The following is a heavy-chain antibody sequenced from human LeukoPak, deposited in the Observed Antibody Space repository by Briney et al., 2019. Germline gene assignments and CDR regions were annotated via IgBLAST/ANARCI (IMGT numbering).Heavy chain of an antibody. CDR1: GGSISSYY. Sequence: SETLSLTCTVSGGSISSYYWSWIRQPPGKGLEWIGYIYYSGSTNYNPSLKSRVTISVDTSKNQFSLKLSSVTAADTAVYYCARGSYDSNGYYYVGYWGQGTLVTVSS. CDR3: ARGSYDSNGYYYVGY. D-gene: IGHD3-22*01. CDR2: IYYSGST. V-gene: IGHV4-59*01. J-gene: IGHJ4*02.